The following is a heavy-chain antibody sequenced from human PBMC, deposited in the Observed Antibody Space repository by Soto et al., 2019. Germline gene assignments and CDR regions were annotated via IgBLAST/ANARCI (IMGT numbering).Heavy chain of an antibody. V-gene: IGHV3-74*01. D-gene: IGHD2-15*01. Sequence: EVQLVESGGGLVQPGESLRLSCAASGFTFNSYWMHWVRQAPGKGLVWVSRINSDGSRTSYADSVKGRFTISRDNAKNTLYLQMNRLRAEDTAEYYCERTSLVVAAATREDYWGQGTLVTVSS. CDR1: GFTFNSYW. CDR3: ERTSLVVAAATREDY. CDR2: INSDGSRT. J-gene: IGHJ4*02.